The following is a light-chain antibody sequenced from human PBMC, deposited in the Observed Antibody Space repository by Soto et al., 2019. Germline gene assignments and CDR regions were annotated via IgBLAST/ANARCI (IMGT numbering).Light chain of an antibody. J-gene: IGLJ1*01. CDR1: SSDVGGYNY. CDR2: DVS. CDR3: CSYAGSYTLGV. Sequence: QSALTQPRSVSGSPGQSVTISCTGTSSDVGGYNYVSWYQQHPDKAPKLMIYDVSKRPSGVPDRFSGSKSGNTASLTISGLQADDEDDYYCCSYAGSYTLGVFGTGTKLTVL. V-gene: IGLV2-11*01.